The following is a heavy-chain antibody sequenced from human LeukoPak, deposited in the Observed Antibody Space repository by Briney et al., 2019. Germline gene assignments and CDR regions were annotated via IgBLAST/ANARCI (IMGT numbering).Heavy chain of an antibody. CDR2: ISAYNGNT. CDR3: ARAGHYYDSSGYYGY. Sequence: ASVKVSCKASGYTFTSYGISWVRQAPGQGLEWMGWISAYNGNTNYAQKLQVRVTMATDTSTSTAYMELRSLRSDDTAVYYCARAGHYYDSSGYYGYWGQGTLVTVSS. V-gene: IGHV1-18*01. CDR1: GYTFTSYG. D-gene: IGHD3-22*01. J-gene: IGHJ4*02.